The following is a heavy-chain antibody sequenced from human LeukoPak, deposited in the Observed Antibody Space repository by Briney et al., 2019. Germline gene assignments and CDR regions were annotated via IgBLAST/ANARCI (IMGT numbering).Heavy chain of an antibody. CDR3: ARSLVRGAYDYFDY. CDR1: GLTVSSNY. Sequence: GRSLRLSCAASGLTVSSNYMGWVRQAPGKGLEWLSIIYSSGSTYYADSVKDRFTVSRDTPRNTLYLQMNSLGTDDTAVYYCARSLVRGAYDYFDYWGQGTPVTVSS. D-gene: IGHD5-12*01. V-gene: IGHV3-66*01. CDR2: IYSSGST. J-gene: IGHJ4*02.